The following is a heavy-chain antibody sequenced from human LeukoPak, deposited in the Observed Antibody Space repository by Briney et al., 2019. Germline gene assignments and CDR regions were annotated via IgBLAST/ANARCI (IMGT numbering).Heavy chain of an antibody. CDR3: ARGLGGGNGYYYYYYGMDV. CDR2: IYSGGST. V-gene: IGHV3-53*01. Sequence: GGSLRLSCAASGFTVSSNYMSWVRQAPGKGLEWVSVIYSGGSTYYADSVKGRFTISRDNSKNTLYLQMNSLRAEDTAVYYCARGLGGGNGYYYYYYGMDVWGQGTTVTVSS. J-gene: IGHJ6*02. D-gene: IGHD3-16*01. CDR1: GFTVSSNY.